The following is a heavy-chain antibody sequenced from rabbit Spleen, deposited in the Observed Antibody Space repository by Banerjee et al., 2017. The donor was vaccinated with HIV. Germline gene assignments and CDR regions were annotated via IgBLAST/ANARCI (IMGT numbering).Heavy chain of an antibody. CDR3: ARDTGSSFSSYGMDL. D-gene: IGHD8-1*01. V-gene: IGHV1S40*01. J-gene: IGHJ6*01. CDR1: GFDLSCDPY. CDR2: IDIGSSGFT. Sequence: SLGESGGALDTPGASLTLSCRASGFDLSCDPYDPYRCWVRQAPGKGLEWIACIDIGSSGFTYFASWAKGRFTISKASSTTVTLQMTSLTVADTATYFCARDTGSSFSSYGMDLWGPGTLVTVS.